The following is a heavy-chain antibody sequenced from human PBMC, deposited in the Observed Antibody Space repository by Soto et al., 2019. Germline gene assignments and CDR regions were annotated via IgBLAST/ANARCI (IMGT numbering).Heavy chain of an antibody. V-gene: IGHV4-59*01. Sequence: SETLSLTCTVSGGSISSYYWSWIRQPPGKGLEWIGYIYYSGSTNYNPSLKSRVTISVDTSKNQFSLKLSSVTAADTAVYYCARDPGYNYYYGMDVWGQGTTVTVS. CDR2: IYYSGST. J-gene: IGHJ6*02. CDR1: GGSISSYY. CDR3: ARDPGYNYYYGMDV.